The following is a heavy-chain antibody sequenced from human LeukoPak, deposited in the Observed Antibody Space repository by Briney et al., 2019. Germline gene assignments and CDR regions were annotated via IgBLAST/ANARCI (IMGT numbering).Heavy chain of an antibody. CDR1: GFTVSSNY. Sequence: GGSLRLSCAASGFTVSSNYMSWVRQAPGKGLEWVSGIYSGGSTYYADSVKGRFTISRDNSKNTLYLQMNSLRAEDTAVYYCARDLGGGSSSSIYYYYYGMDVWGQGTTVTVSS. V-gene: IGHV3-53*01. CDR3: ARDLGGGSSSSIYYYYYGMDV. CDR2: IYSGGST. D-gene: IGHD6-6*01. J-gene: IGHJ6*02.